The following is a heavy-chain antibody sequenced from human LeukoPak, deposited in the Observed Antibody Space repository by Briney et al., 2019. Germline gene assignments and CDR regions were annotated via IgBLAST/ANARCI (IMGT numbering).Heavy chain of an antibody. Sequence: GGSLRLSCAASGFTFSSCSMNWVRQAPGKGLEWVSYISSSSSTIYYADSVKGRFTISRDNAKNSLYLQMNSLRDEDTAVYYCARDLALDSSGFFVGFDPWGQGTLVTVSS. D-gene: IGHD3-22*01. V-gene: IGHV3-48*02. CDR3: ARDLALDSSGFFVGFDP. CDR2: ISSSSSTI. J-gene: IGHJ5*02. CDR1: GFTFSSCS.